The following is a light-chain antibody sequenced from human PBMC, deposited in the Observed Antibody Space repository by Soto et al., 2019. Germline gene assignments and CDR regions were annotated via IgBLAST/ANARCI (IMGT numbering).Light chain of an antibody. CDR3: LRSYSGALYV. J-gene: IGLJ1*01. CDR2: DTS. CDR1: TGAVTSGHY. V-gene: IGLV7-46*01. Sequence: QAVVTQEPSLTVSPGGTVTLTCGSSTGAVTSGHYPYWFQQKPGQAPRTLIYDTSNKHSWTPARFSGSLLGGKAALTLSGAQPEDEAEYYCLRSYSGALYVFGTGTKLTVL.